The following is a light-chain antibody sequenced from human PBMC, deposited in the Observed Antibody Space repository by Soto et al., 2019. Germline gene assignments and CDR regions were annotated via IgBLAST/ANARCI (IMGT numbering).Light chain of an antibody. V-gene: IGLV1-40*01. J-gene: IGLJ2*01. CDR3: RSFDTALSGSRL. CDR1: TSNIGAGYD. Sequence: QSVLTQPPSVSGAPGQGVTIFCTGSTSNIGAGYDVHWYQQLPGAAPKLLIYGSRHRPSGVPDRFSGSKSGTSASLAITGLRADDKAGYYTRSFDTALSGSRLFGGGTKLTVL. CDR2: GSR.